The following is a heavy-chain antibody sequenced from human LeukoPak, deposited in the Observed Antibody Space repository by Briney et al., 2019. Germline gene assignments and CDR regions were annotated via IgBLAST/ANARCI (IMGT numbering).Heavy chain of an antibody. CDR1: GFTFDDYA. Sequence: GGSLRLSCAASGFTFDDYAMHWVRQAPGKGLEWVSGINWNSNSIGYADSVKGRFTISRDNAKNSLYLQMNSLRAEDTAFYYCAKGLGKSSGWATLDYWGQGTLVTVSS. D-gene: IGHD6-19*01. CDR3: AKGLGKSSGWATLDY. V-gene: IGHV3-9*01. CDR2: INWNSNSI. J-gene: IGHJ4*02.